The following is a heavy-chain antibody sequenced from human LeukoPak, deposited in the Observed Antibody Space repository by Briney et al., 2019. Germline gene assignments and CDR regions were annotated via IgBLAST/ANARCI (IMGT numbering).Heavy chain of an antibody. CDR1: GFTFSSYA. V-gene: IGHV3-23*01. CDR3: AKDQIVGATGTTPFDY. J-gene: IGHJ4*02. CDR2: ISGSGGST. Sequence: GGSLRLPCAASGFTFSSYAMSWVRQAPGKGLEWVSAISGSGGSTYYADSVKGRFTISRDNSKNTLYLQMNSLRAEDTAVYYCAKDQIVGATGTTPFDYWGQGTLVTVSS. D-gene: IGHD1-26*01.